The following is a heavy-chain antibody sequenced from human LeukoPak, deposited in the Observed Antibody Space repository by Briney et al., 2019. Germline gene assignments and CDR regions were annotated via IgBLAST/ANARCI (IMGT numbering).Heavy chain of an antibody. CDR2: ISSSGSTI. D-gene: IGHD6-13*01. J-gene: IGHJ4*02. V-gene: IGHV3-48*03. CDR3: ARSDSSSWYEDYFDY. CDR1: GFIFSTSA. Sequence: GGSLRLSFAAAGFIFSTSAMNWVRQAPGKWLELGSYISSSGSTIYYAYSVKGRFTISRDNAKNSPYLQMNSLRAEDTAVYYCARSDSSSWYEDYFDYWGQGTLVTVSS.